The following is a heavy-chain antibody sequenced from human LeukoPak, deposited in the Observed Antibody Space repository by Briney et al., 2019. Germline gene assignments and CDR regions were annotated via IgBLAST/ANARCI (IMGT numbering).Heavy chain of an antibody. J-gene: IGHJ4*02. Sequence: SETLSLTCTVSGGSISSTTYSWGWIRQPPGRGLEWIGSSSYSGSTYYNPSLKSRVTISIDTSKNQFSLTLSSVTAADTAVYYCASVIWQTGDSNWRGDYFDYWGQGTLITVIS. V-gene: IGHV4-39*07. CDR2: SSYSGST. CDR3: ASVIWQTGDSNWRGDYFDY. D-gene: IGHD6-13*01. CDR1: GGSISSTTYS.